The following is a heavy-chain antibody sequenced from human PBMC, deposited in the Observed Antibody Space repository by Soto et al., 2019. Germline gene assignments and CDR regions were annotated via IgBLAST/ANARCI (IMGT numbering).Heavy chain of an antibody. CDR3: AKGGSGNYLTYYYYYGMDV. V-gene: IGHV3-30*18. Sequence: PGGSLRLSCAASGFSLSNNGMHWVRQAPGKWLEWVAVISYDGNNKYYADSVKGRFTISRDNSKNTVYLEMNNLRAEDTAMYYCAKGGSGNYLTYYYYYGMDVWGQGXTLTV. CDR2: ISYDGNNK. CDR1: GFSLSNNG. J-gene: IGHJ6*02. D-gene: IGHD3-22*01.